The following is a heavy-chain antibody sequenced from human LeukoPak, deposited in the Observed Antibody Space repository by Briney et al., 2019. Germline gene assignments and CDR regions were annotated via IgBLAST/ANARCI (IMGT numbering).Heavy chain of an antibody. J-gene: IGHJ4*02. D-gene: IGHD3-10*01. Sequence: PGGSLRLSCAASEFTVSSNYMSWVRQAPGKGLEWVSVIYSGGSTYYADSVKGRFTISRDNSKNTLYLQMNSLRAEDTAVYYCARGDYYGSGSYSSYWGQGTLVTVSS. V-gene: IGHV3-66*01. CDR1: EFTVSSNY. CDR3: ARGDYYGSGSYSSY. CDR2: IYSGGST.